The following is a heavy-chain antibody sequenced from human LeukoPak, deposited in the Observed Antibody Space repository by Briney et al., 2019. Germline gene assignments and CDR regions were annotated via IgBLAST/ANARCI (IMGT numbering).Heavy chain of an antibody. Sequence: GRSLRLSCAASGFTFDDYAMHWVRHASGKGLEWVSGISWNSGSIGYADSVKGRFTISRDNAKNSLYLQMNSLRAEDTALYYCAKVIAVAGGGYYFDYWGQGTLVTVSS. J-gene: IGHJ4*02. V-gene: IGHV3-9*01. CDR3: AKVIAVAGGGYYFDY. CDR2: ISWNSGSI. D-gene: IGHD6-19*01. CDR1: GFTFDDYA.